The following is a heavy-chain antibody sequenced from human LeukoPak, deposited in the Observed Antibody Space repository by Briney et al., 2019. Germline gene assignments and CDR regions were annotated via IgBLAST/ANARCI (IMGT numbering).Heavy chain of an antibody. D-gene: IGHD4-23*01. Sequence: GGSVRLSCAACGFTFATYAMRWVRQAPAKGLEWVSGISGTGGSKYYADSLKGRLTIPRHNSKHTLYLHVNRQRDDHSPVYICAKHRGDGGNGNGFVFFWGQGALVTVSS. J-gene: IGHJ4*02. CDR1: GFTFATYA. CDR2: ISGTGGSK. CDR3: AKHRGDGGNGNGFVFF. V-gene: IGHV3-23*01.